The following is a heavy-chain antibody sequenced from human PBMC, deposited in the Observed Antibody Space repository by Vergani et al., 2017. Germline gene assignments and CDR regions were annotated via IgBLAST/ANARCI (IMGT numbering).Heavy chain of an antibody. J-gene: IGHJ4*02. V-gene: IGHV4-34*01. CDR3: AKSGIAAAGPML. CDR1: GGSFSGYY. D-gene: IGHD6-13*01. Sequence: QVQLQQWGAGLLKPSETLSLTCAVYGGSFSGYYWSWIRQPPGKGLEWIGEINHSGSTNYNPSLKSRVTISVDTSKNQFTLKLSSVTAADTAVYYCAKSGIAAAGPMLWGQGTLVTVSS. CDR2: INHSGST.